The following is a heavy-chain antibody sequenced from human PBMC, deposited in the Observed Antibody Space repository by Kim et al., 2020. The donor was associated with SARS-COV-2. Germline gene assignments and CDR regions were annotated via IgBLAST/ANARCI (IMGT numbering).Heavy chain of an antibody. CDR3: ARAGGPYYYYGMDV. J-gene: IGHJ6*02. Sequence: SETLSLTCTVSGGSISSYYWSWIRQPPGKGLEWIGYTYYSGSTNYNPSLKSRVTISVDTSKNQFSLKLSSVTAADTAVYYCARAGGPYYYYGMDVWGQGTTVTVSS. CDR2: TYYSGST. V-gene: IGHV4-59*01. CDR1: GGSISSYY.